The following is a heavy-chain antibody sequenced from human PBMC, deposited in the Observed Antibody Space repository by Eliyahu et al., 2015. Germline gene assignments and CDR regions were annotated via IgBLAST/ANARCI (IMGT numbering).Heavy chain of an antibody. V-gene: IGHV3-53*01. Sequence: EVQLVESGGGLIQPGGSLRLSXCSLWXHRQWNYHGWVRQAXGKGLEWRSVMXNGGATYYADSVKGRFTISRDNSKNTLYLQMNSLRADDTAVYYCARDLGAYKRAFDYWGQGTLVTVSS. CDR2: MXNGGAT. CDR3: ARDLGAYKRAFDY. CDR1: XHRQWNY. J-gene: IGHJ4*02. D-gene: IGHD3-16*01.